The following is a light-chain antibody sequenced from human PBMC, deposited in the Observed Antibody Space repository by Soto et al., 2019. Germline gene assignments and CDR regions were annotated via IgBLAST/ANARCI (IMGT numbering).Light chain of an antibody. J-gene: IGKJ1*01. CDR3: QQSYSNPRT. CDR2: AAS. CDR1: QSISSY. V-gene: IGKV1-39*01. Sequence: DIQMTQSPSSLSASAGDRVTITCRASQSISSYLNWYQQKPGKAPKLLIYAASNLQSGVPSRFSGSGSGTDFTLTISSLQSEDFATYYCQQSYSNPRTFGQGTKVEIK.